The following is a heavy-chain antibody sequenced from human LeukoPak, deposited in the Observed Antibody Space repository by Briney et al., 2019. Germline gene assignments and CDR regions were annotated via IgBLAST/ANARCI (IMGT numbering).Heavy chain of an antibody. CDR3: ARGGYYYGSGSYPYYYYMDV. Sequence: GESLKISCKGSGYSFTSYWIGWLRQMPGKGLEWMGIIYPGDSDTRYSPSFQGQVTISADKSISTAYLQWSSLKASDTAMYYCARGGYYYGSGSYPYYYYMDVWGKGTTVTVSS. CDR2: IYPGDSDT. D-gene: IGHD3-10*01. V-gene: IGHV5-51*01. J-gene: IGHJ6*03. CDR1: GYSFTSYW.